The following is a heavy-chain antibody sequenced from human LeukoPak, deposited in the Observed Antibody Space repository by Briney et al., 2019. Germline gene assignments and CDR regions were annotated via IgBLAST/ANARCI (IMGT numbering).Heavy chain of an antibody. CDR3: ARDSYTGSHFEDTFDI. V-gene: IGHV4-59*01. Sequence: SETLSLTCTVSGGSINNYYWSWIRQPPGKGLEWIGHISYSGNTNYNSSLRSRVTISVDTSNNQLSLRLSSVAAADTAVYYCARDSYTGSHFEDTFDIWGQGTMVTVSS. J-gene: IGHJ3*02. D-gene: IGHD1-26*01. CDR1: GGSINNYY. CDR2: ISYSGNT.